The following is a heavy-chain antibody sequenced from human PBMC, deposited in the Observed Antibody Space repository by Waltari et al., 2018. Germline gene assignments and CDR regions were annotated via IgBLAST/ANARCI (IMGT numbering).Heavy chain of an antibody. V-gene: IGHV3-7*01. Sequence: EVQLVESGGGLVQPGGSLRLSCATSGFSFINYAMNWVRQGPGKGLEWVAYINQDGSEKYYVDSVKGRFTISRDNAKNSLYLQMNSLRAEDTAVYYCAREALYDFWSGYPDYWGQGTLVTVSS. J-gene: IGHJ4*02. D-gene: IGHD3-3*01. CDR2: INQDGSEK. CDR3: AREALYDFWSGYPDY. CDR1: GFSFINYA.